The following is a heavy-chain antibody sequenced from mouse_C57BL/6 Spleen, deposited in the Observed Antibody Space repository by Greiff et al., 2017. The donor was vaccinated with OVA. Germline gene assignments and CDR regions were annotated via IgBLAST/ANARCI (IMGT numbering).Heavy chain of an antibody. CDR2: ISYDGSN. Sequence: EVQLQESGPGLVKPSQSLSLTCSVTGYSITSGYYWNWIRQFPGNKLEWMGYISYDGSNNYNPSLKNRISITRDTSKNQFFLKLNSVTTEDTATYYCARTDGSSYEWYFDVWGTGTTVTVSS. D-gene: IGHD1-1*01. V-gene: IGHV3-6*01. CDR1: GYSITSGYY. CDR3: ARTDGSSYEWYFDV. J-gene: IGHJ1*03.